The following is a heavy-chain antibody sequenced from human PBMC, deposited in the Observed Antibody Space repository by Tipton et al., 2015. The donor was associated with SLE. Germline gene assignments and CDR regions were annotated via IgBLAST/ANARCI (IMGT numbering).Heavy chain of an antibody. CDR2: IKSKKDGGTT. J-gene: IGHJ3*02. V-gene: IGHV3-15*01. CDR3: TTDPYYYVSDI. D-gene: IGHD3-22*01. Sequence: VQLVQSGGGLVKPGGSLRLSCAASGFTFSTDWMSWVRQAPGKGLEWVGRIKSKKDGGTTDYAAPVKGRFTISRDDSKNTLYLQMNSLKTEDTAVYYCTTDPYYYVSDIWGQGTMVTVSS. CDR1: GFTFSTDW.